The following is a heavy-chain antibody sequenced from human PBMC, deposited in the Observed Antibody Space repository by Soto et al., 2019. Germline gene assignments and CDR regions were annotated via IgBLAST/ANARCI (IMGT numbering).Heavy chain of an antibody. J-gene: IGHJ6*02. D-gene: IGHD2-21*02. CDR1: GFTFSSYS. V-gene: IGHV3-33*08. Sequence: VQLVESGGGLLQPGGSLRLSCAASGFTFSSYSMNWVRQAPGKGLEWVAVIWYDGSNKYYADSVKGRFTISRDNSKNTLYLQMNSLRAEDTAVYYCARDGAPVVVTATRYYYYYGMDVWGQGTTVTVSS. CDR3: ARDGAPVVVTATRYYYYYGMDV. CDR2: IWYDGSNK.